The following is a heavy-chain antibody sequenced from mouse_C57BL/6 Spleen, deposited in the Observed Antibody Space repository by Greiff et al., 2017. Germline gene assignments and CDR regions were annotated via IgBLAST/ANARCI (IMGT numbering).Heavy chain of an antibody. V-gene: IGHV1-55*01. CDR2: IYPGSGST. D-gene: IGHD1-1*01. CDR3: ARADYYGSSYWYFDV. CDR1: GYTFTSYW. J-gene: IGHJ1*03. Sequence: QVQLQQPGAELVKPGASVKMSCKASGYTFTSYWITWVKQRPGQGLEWIGDIYPGSGSTNYNEKLKSKATLTVDTSSSTAYMQLSSLTSEYSAVYYCARADYYGSSYWYFDVWGTGTTVTVSS.